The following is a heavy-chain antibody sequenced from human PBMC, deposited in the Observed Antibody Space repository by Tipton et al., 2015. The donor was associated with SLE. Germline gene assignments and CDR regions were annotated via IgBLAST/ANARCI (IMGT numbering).Heavy chain of an antibody. CDR2: IGGIDSGT. V-gene: IGHV3-23*01. J-gene: IGHJ5*02. D-gene: IGHD3-22*01. CDR1: GFTFRIYA. Sequence: SLRLSCAASGFTFRIYAMGWVRQAPGKGLEWVSTIGGIDSGTFYSDSVKGRFTISRDNSKNTLYLQMNNLRVEDMGVYYCARGRDYYDNSGQGWFDPWGQGTLVTVSS. CDR3: ARGRDYYDNSGQGWFDP.